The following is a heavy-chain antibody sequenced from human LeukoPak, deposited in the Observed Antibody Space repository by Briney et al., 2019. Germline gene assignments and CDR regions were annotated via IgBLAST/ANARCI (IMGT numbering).Heavy chain of an antibody. CDR2: IGGSGGST. J-gene: IGHJ6*03. CDR3: AKVPMFGYMDV. Sequence: GGSLRLSCVASGLTFSSYVMNWVRQAPGKGLEWVSSIGGSGGSTSYADSVKGRFTISRENSKNTLYLQMNRLRAEDTAVYYCAKVPMFGYMDVWGKGTTVTVSS. V-gene: IGHV3-23*01. D-gene: IGHD3-10*02. CDR1: GLTFSSYV.